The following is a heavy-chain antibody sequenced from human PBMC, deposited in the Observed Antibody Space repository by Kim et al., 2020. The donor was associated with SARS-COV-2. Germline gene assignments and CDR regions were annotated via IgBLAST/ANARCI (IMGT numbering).Heavy chain of an antibody. J-gene: IGHJ4*02. CDR2: ITWNGGDT. Sequence: GGSLRLSCTTSGFTFAEHAMHWVRQAPGKGLEWVSGITWNGGDTGYADSVKGRFTISRDNAKNSLYLQMNSLRPEDTALYYCAKDIGVGGTAPDYWGQGTLVTVSS. D-gene: IGHD3-3*01. V-gene: IGHV3-9*01. CDR1: GFTFAEHA. CDR3: AKDIGVGGTAPDY.